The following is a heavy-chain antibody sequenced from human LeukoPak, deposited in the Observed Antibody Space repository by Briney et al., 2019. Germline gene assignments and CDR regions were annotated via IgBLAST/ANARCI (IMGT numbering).Heavy chain of an antibody. CDR1: GGTFSSYA. CDR2: IIPIFGTA. J-gene: IGHJ6*03. CDR3: ARGHRDGYNHPYYYYYYMDV. V-gene: IGHV1-69*13. D-gene: IGHD5-24*01. Sequence: SVKVSCKASGGTFSSYAISWVRQAPGQGLEWMGGIIPIFGTANYAQKFQGRVTITADESTSTAYMELSSLRSEDTAVYYCARGHRDGYNHPYYYYYYMDVWGKGTTVTVSS.